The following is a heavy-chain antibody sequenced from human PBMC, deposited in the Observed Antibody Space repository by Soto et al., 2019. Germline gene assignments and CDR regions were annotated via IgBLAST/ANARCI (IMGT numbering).Heavy chain of an antibody. Sequence: ASVKVSCKASGGTFSSYTISWVRQAPGQGPEWMGRIIPILGIANYAQKFQGRVTITADKSTSTAYMELSSLRSEDTAVYYCASGSSSWYDYWGQGTLVTVSS. CDR1: GGTFSSYT. CDR2: IIPILGIA. D-gene: IGHD6-13*01. V-gene: IGHV1-69*02. J-gene: IGHJ4*02. CDR3: ASGSSSWYDY.